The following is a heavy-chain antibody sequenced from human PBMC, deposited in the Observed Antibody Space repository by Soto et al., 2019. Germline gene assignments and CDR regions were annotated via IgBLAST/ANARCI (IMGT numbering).Heavy chain of an antibody. J-gene: IGHJ5*02. Sequence: PSETLSLTCAVYGGSFSGYYWSWIRQPPGKGLEWIGEINHSGSTNYNPSLKSRVTISVDTSKNQFSLKLSSVTAADTAVYYCARRITMVRGVITTLYNWFDPWGPGTRVTVSS. V-gene: IGHV4-34*01. CDR3: ARRITMVRGVITTLYNWFDP. CDR2: INHSGST. CDR1: GGSFSGYY. D-gene: IGHD3-10*01.